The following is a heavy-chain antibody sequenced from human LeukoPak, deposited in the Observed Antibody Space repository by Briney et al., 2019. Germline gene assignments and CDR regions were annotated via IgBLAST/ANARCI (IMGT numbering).Heavy chain of an antibody. CDR3: AKRGVVIRVFLVGFHKEAYYFDS. J-gene: IGHJ4*02. CDR2: IRDSGET. D-gene: IGHD3-10*01. Sequence: GGSLRLSCAGSGFSVSNYYMSWVRQAPGKGLEWVSLIRDSGETFYADSVKGRFTISRDNSKNTMYLQMNRLRVEDTAVYFCAKRGVVIRVFLVGFHKEAYYFDSWGQGALVTVSS. V-gene: IGHV3-66*02. CDR1: GFSVSNYY.